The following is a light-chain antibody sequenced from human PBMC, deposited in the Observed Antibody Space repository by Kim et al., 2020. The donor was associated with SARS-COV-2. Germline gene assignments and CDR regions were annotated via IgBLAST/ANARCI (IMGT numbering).Light chain of an antibody. V-gene: IGKV1-16*02. Sequence: SASVGDSVTITCRASQGISTYLAWFRQIPGKAPKSLIYAASRLQSGVPSKFSGSGSGTDFTLTITNLQPEDFATYYCQQYNSYPLTFGQGTKLEI. CDR3: QQYNSYPLT. CDR2: AAS. CDR1: QGISTY. J-gene: IGKJ2*01.